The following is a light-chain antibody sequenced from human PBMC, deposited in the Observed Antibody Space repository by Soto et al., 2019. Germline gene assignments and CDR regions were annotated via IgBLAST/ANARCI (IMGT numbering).Light chain of an antibody. J-gene: IGLJ2*01. Sequence: QSALTQPASVSGSPGQSITISCTGTSSDAGGYNYVSWYQQHPGKAPKFMIYEVSNRPSGVSNRFSGSKSGNTASLTISGLQAEDEADYYCSSYTSSRTYVVFGGGTKLTVL. CDR3: SSYTSSRTYVV. V-gene: IGLV2-14*01. CDR1: SSDAGGYNY. CDR2: EVS.